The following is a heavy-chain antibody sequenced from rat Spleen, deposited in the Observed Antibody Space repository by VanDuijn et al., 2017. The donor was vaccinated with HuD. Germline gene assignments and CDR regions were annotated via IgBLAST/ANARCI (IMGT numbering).Heavy chain of an antibody. CDR2: ISYDGSST. V-gene: IGHV5-20*01. Sequence: EVQLVESDGGLVQPGRSLKLSCAASGFTFSNYDMAWVRLSPTKGLEWVASISYDGSSTYYRDSVTGRFTISRDNAKSTLYLQMDSLKSEDTATYYSTTAEGIGIFDYWGQGVMVTVSS. CDR1: GFTFSNYD. CDR3: TTAEGIGIFDY. D-gene: IGHD1-11*01. J-gene: IGHJ2*01.